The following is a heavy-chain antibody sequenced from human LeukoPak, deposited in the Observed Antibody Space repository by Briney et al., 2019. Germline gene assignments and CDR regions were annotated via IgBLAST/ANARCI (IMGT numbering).Heavy chain of an antibody. CDR2: ISGSGGST. D-gene: IGHD3-22*01. CDR1: GFTFNSYA. Sequence: GVSLRLSCAASGFTFNSYAMSWVRQAPGKGREWVSAISGSGGSTYYADFVKGRFTISRDNSKNTLYLQMNSLRVEDTAVYYCAKVDWGDYYDSRKTTYFDYWGQGTLVTVSS. CDR3: AKVDWGDYYDSRKTTYFDY. V-gene: IGHV3-23*01. J-gene: IGHJ4*02.